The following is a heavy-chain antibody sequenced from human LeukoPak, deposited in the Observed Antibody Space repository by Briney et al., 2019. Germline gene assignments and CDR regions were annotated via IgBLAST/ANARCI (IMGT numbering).Heavy chain of an antibody. CDR3: ARDIAVAGTADY. J-gene: IGHJ4*02. CDR1: GFTFSSYS. CDR2: ISSSSSYI. D-gene: IGHD6-19*01. V-gene: IGHV3-21*01. Sequence: GGSLRLSCAASGFTFSSYSMNWVRQAPGKGLEWVSSISSSSSYIYYADSVEGRFTISRDNAKNSLYLQMNSLRAEDTAVYYCARDIAVAGTADYWGQGTLVTVSS.